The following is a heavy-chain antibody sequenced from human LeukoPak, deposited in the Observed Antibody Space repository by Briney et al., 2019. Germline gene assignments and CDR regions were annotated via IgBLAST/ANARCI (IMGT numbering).Heavy chain of an antibody. D-gene: IGHD2-15*01. Sequence: SETLSLTCTVSGGSISGSGYCWAWIRQPPEKGLEWIGSIYYSGSTYYNPSLKSRVTISVDTSKNQFSLKLSSVTAADTAVYYCATENCSGGSCPFQHWGQGTLVTVSS. CDR3: ATENCSGGSCPFQH. CDR1: GGSISGSGYC. CDR2: IYYSGST. V-gene: IGHV4-39*07. J-gene: IGHJ1*01.